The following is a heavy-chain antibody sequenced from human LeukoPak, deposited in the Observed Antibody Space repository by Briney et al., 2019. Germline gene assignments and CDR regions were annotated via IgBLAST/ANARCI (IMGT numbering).Heavy chain of an antibody. V-gene: IGHV3-30*02. CDR1: GFTFSSYG. Sequence: GGSLRLSCAASGFTFSSYGMHWVRQAPGKGLEWVAFIRYDGSNKYYADSVKGRFTISRDNSKNTLYLQMNSLRAEDTAVYYCARGRTDDYGDYFDYWGQGTLVTVSS. J-gene: IGHJ4*02. CDR3: ARGRTDDYGDYFDY. D-gene: IGHD4-17*01. CDR2: IRYDGSNK.